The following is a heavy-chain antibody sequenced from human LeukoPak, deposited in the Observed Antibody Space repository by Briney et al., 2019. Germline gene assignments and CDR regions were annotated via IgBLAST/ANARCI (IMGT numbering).Heavy chain of an antibody. D-gene: IGHD1-26*01. CDR1: GDSISGNDW. CDR2: IYHSGST. V-gene: IGHV4-4*02. Sequence: SETLSLTCAVSGDSISGNDWWSWVRQPPGKGLEWIGEIYHSGSTTYNPSLKSRVTISVDESKNHFSLKLSSVTAADTAVYYCARDSGSYEGGPYFDYWGQGTLVTVSS. CDR3: ARDSGSYEGGPYFDY. J-gene: IGHJ4*02.